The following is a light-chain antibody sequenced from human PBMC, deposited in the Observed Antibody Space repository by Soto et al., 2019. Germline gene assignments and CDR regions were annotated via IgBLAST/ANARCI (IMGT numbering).Light chain of an antibody. CDR3: QIWDSSSDHPGV. CDR1: NIGSKS. V-gene: IGLV3-21*02. CDR2: DDR. Sequence: SYELTQPPSVSVAPGQTARITCGGNNIGSKSVHWYQQKAGQAPVLVVYDDRDRPSGIPERFSGSNSGNTATLTINRVEAGDEADYYCQIWDSSSDHPGVFGGGTKVTVL. J-gene: IGLJ3*02.